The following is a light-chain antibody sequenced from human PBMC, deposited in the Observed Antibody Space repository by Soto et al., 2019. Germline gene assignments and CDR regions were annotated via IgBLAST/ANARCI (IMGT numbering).Light chain of an antibody. CDR3: SSWDDSLNGYV. CDR2: NYN. J-gene: IGLJ1*01. CDR1: SSNIGSGRN. Sequence: SVLTQPPSASGTPGQRVTISCSGGSSNIGSGRNVNWYQQLPGTAPKLLIYNYNQRPSGVPDRFSGSKSGTSASLAISGLQSGDEADYYCSSWDDSLNGYVFGTGTKVTVL. V-gene: IGLV1-44*01.